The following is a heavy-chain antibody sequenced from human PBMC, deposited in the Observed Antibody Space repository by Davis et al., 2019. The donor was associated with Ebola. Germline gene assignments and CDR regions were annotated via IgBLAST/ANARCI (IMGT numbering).Heavy chain of an antibody. D-gene: IGHD1-26*01. CDR3: ARGPGSL. CDR1: GFTFSSYG. V-gene: IGHV3-30*03. J-gene: IGHJ4*02. Sequence: GGSLRLSCAASGFTFSSYGMHWVRQAPGKGLEWVAVISYDGSNKYYADSVKGRFTISRDNSKNTLYLQMNSLRAEDTAVYYCARGPGSLWGQGTLVTVSS. CDR2: ISYDGSNK.